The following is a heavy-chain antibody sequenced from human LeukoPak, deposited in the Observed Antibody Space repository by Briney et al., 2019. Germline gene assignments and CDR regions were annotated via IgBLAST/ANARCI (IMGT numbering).Heavy chain of an antibody. D-gene: IGHD3-22*01. CDR2: ISAYNGNT. CDR1: GYTFTSYG. V-gene: IGHV1-18*01. CDR3: ARSYYYDSSGYYYTKNFDY. Sequence: ASVKVSCKASGYTFTSYGISWVRQAPGQGLEWMGWISAYNGNTNYAQKLQGRVTMTTDTSTGTAYMELRSLRSDDTAVYYCARSYYYDSSGYYYTKNFDYWGQGTLVTVSS. J-gene: IGHJ4*02.